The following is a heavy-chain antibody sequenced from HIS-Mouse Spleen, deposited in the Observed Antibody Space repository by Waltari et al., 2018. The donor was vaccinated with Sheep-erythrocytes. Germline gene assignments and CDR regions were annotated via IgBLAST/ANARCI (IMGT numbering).Heavy chain of an antibody. D-gene: IGHD5-18*01. V-gene: IGHV4-39*01. J-gene: IGHJ4*02. CDR2: IYYSGST. Sequence: QLQLQESGPGLVKPSETLSLTCTVSGGSISSMSYYWGWLRQPPGKGLEWIGSIYYSGSTYYNPSLKSRVTISVDTSKNQFSLKLSSVTAADTAVYYCARHKDTAMVHFDYWGQGTLVTVSS. CDR1: GGSISSMSYY. CDR3: ARHKDTAMVHFDY.